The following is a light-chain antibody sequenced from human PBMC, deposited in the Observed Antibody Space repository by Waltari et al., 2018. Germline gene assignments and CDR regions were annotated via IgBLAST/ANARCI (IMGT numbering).Light chain of an antibody. CDR1: QSISNL. V-gene: IGKV1-5*03. Sequence: DIQMTQSPSTLSASVGDRFTITRLASQSISNLLAWYQQKPGKAPKLLIYKASTLESGVPSRFSGSGSGTEFTLTISSLQPDDFATYYCQQYNSYSLLTFGGGTKVEIK. CDR2: KAS. J-gene: IGKJ4*01. CDR3: QQYNSYSLLT.